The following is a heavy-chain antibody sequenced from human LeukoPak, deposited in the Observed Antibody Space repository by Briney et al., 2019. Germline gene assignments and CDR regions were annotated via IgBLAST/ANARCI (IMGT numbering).Heavy chain of an antibody. CDR3: ARAMRSGYDY. D-gene: IGHD5-12*01. Sequence: PGGSLRLSCAASGFTFSSYGMNWVRQAPGKGLEWVSYISSRSDSVYYADSVKGRFTISRDNAENSLYLQMNSLRAEDTAVYYCARAMRSGYDYWGQGTLVTVSS. J-gene: IGHJ4*02. CDR2: ISSRSDSV. V-gene: IGHV3-48*01. CDR1: GFTFSSYG.